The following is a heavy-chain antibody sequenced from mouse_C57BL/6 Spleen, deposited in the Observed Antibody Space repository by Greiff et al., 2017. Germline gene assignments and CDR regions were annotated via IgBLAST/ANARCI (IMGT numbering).Heavy chain of an antibody. J-gene: IGHJ4*01. Sequence: QVQLQQSGAELVRPGASVTLSCKASGYTFTDYEMHWVKQTPVHGLEWIGAIDPETGGTAYNQKFKGKAILTADKSSSTAYTELRSLTSEDSAVYYCTRSGLTTDYYAMDYWGQGTSVTVSS. CDR3: TRSGLTTDYYAMDY. D-gene: IGHD2-12*01. CDR2: IDPETGGT. V-gene: IGHV1-15*01. CDR1: GYTFTDYE.